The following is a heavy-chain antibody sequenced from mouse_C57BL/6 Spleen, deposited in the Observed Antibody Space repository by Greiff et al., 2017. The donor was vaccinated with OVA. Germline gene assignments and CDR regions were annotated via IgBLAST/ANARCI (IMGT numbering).Heavy chain of an antibody. CDR3: AITTVVAHWYFDV. CDR1: GYTFTSYW. V-gene: IGHV1-50*01. J-gene: IGHJ1*03. CDR2: IDPSDSYT. D-gene: IGHD1-1*01. Sequence: QVQLQQPGAELVKPGASVKLSCKASGYTFTSYWMQWVKQRPGQGLEWIGEIDPSDSYTNYNQKFKGKATLTVDQSSSTAYMQLSSLTSEDSAVYYCAITTVVAHWYFDVWGTGTTVTVSS.